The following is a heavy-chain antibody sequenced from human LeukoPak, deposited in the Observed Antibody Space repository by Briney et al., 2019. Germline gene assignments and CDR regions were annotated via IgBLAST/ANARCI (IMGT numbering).Heavy chain of an antibody. CDR1: GFTVSSNY. J-gene: IGHJ4*02. CDR3: AVIMAVAGSTGFDY. Sequence: GGSLRLSCAASGFTVSSNYMSWVRQAPGKGLEWVSVIYSGGSTYYADSVKGRFTISRDNSKNTLYLQMNSLRAEDTAVYYCAVIMAVAGSTGFDYWGQGTLVTVSS. V-gene: IGHV3-66*01. D-gene: IGHD6-19*01. CDR2: IYSGGST.